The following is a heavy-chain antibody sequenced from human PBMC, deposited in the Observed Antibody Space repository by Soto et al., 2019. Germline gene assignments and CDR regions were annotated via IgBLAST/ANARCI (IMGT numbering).Heavy chain of an antibody. CDR2: IKAYSGNT. CDR1: GYTVGTST. Sequence: QLQLVQSGAEAKKPGASVKVSCKASGYTVGTSTISWLRQAPGKGLEWMGWIKAYSGNTNYAPKLQGRVTMNTDTPTSTAYMELRSLTTDDTATYYCAIADYGDDDYWGQGTLVTVSS. V-gene: IGHV1-18*04. J-gene: IGHJ4*02. D-gene: IGHD4-17*01. CDR3: AIADYGDDDY.